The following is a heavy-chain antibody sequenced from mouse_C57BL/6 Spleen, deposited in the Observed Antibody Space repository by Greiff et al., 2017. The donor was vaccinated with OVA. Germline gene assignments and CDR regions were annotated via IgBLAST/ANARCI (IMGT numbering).Heavy chain of an antibody. J-gene: IGHJ3*01. V-gene: IGHV1-81*01. Sequence: VQLQQSGAELARPGASVKLSCKASGYTFTSYGISWVKQRTGQGLEWIGEIYPRSGNTYYNEKFKGKATLTADKSSSTAYMELRSLTSEDSAVYFCAREDKIYDGYYFAWFAYWGQGTLVTVSA. D-gene: IGHD2-3*01. CDR2: IYPRSGNT. CDR3: AREDKIYDGYYFAWFAY. CDR1: GYTFTSYG.